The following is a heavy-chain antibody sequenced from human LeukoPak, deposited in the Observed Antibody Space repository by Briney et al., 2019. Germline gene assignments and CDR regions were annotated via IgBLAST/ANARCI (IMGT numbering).Heavy chain of an antibody. CDR3: GRWNYYYDSRGYTIDY. D-gene: IGHD3-22*01. V-gene: IGHV3-33*01. CDR1: GFTFSIFG. J-gene: IGHJ4*02. Sequence: GGSLRLSCAASGFTFSIFGMHWVRQAPGKGLEWVAIIWNDGTNKYYADSVKGRFTISRDNSKNTLYLQMNSLRAEDQAVYFCGRWNYYYDSRGYTIDYWGQGTLVTVSS. CDR2: IWNDGTNK.